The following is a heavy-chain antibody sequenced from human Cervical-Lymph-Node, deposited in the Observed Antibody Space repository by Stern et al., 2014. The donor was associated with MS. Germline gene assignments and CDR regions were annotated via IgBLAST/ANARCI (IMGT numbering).Heavy chain of an antibody. CDR3: ARGFSSSWYRAPYFDY. CDR1: GGSISSFY. Sequence: QVQLQESGPGLVKPSQTLSLTCTVSGGSISSFYLSWIRQPPGKGLEWLGYIYYNGNTNYNPSLKSRVTISKDTSNIQFSLKLSSVTAADTAVYYCARGFSSSWYRAPYFDYWGQGSLVTVSS. V-gene: IGHV4-59*01. CDR2: IYYNGNT. J-gene: IGHJ4*02. D-gene: IGHD6-13*01.